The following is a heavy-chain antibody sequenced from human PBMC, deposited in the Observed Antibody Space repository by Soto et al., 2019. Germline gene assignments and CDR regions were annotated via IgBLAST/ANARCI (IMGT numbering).Heavy chain of an antibody. Sequence: QVQLVQSGAEVKKPGASVKVSCKASGYTFTSYGISWVRQAPGQGLEWMGWISAYNGNTNYAQKLQGRVTMTTDTSTSTAYMELRSLRSEATAVYYCARTTVVVPTSGWFDPWGQGTLVTVSS. CDR1: GYTFTSYG. CDR3: ARTTVVVPTSGWFDP. CDR2: ISAYNGNT. D-gene: IGHD2-2*01. V-gene: IGHV1-18*01. J-gene: IGHJ5*02.